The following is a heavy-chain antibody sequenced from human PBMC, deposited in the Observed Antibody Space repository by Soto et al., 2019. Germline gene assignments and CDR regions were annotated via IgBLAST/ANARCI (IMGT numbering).Heavy chain of an antibody. CDR2: INPNSGGT. V-gene: IGHV1-2*02. D-gene: IGHD2-2*01. Sequence: ASVKVSCKASGYTFTGYYMHWVRQAPGQGLEWMGWINPNSGGTNYAQKSQGRVTMTRDTSISTAYMELRRLRSDDTAVYSCARDHRGVPAGRRRFDAWGQGTLVTVSS. J-gene: IGHJ5*02. CDR3: ARDHRGVPAGRRRFDA. CDR1: GYTFTGYY.